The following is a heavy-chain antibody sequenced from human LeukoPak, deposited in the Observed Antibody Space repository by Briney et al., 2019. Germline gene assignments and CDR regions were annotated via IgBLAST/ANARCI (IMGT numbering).Heavy chain of an antibody. CDR2: IHYSGST. V-gene: IGHV4-59*01. D-gene: IGHD4/OR15-4a*01. CDR3: ARDAGATAY. J-gene: IGHJ4*02. CDR1: GVSISSDC. Sequence: SETLSLTCTVSGVSISSDCWTWIRQPPGKGLEWIVYIHYSGSTSYNPSLKSRVTISVDTSKNQFSLKLTSVTSADTAVYYCARDAGATAYWGQGALVTVSS.